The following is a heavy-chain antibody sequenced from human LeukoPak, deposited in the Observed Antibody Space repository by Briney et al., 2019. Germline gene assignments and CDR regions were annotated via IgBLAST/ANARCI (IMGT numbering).Heavy chain of an antibody. J-gene: IGHJ5*02. Sequence: SQTLSLTCAVSGGSISSGGYSWSWIRQPPGKGLEWIGYIYHSGSTYYNPSLKSRVTISVDRSKNQFSLKLSSVTAADTAVYYCARGNSITMIVVAPDWFDPWGQGTLVTDSS. CDR1: GGSISSGGYS. CDR3: ARGNSITMIVVAPDWFDP. CDR2: IYHSGST. V-gene: IGHV4-30-2*01. D-gene: IGHD3-22*01.